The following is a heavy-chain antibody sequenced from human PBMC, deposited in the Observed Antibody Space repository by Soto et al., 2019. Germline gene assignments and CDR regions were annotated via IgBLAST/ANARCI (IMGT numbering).Heavy chain of an antibody. CDR2: INPNSGGT. J-gene: IGHJ5*02. V-gene: IGHV1-2*04. D-gene: IGHD6-13*01. CDR3: ARAGIAAAGNHSWFDP. CDR1: GYTFTGYY. Sequence: GASVKFSCKASGYTFTGYYMHWVRQAPGQGLEWMGWINPNSGGTNYAQKFQGWVTMTRDTSISTAYMELSRLRSDDTAVYYCARAGIAAAGNHSWFDPWGQGTLVTVSS.